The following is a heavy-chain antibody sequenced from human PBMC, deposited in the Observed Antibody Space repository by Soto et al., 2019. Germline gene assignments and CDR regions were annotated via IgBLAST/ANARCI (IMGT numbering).Heavy chain of an antibody. Sequence: QVQLVQSGAEVRKPGASVKVSCKASGYTFTTYGISWVRQAPGQGLEWMGWISGYNGHTKYAQKFQGRVTMTTDTSTSTVSRDLRSLRSDDTAVYYCAREGEMPYYYYGLDVWGQGTTVTVSS. D-gene: IGHD3-16*01. J-gene: IGHJ6*02. CDR2: ISGYNGHT. CDR1: GYTFTTYG. CDR3: AREGEMPYYYYGLDV. V-gene: IGHV1-18*01.